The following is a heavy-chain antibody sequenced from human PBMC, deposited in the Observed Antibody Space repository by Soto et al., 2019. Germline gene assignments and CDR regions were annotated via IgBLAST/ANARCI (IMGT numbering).Heavy chain of an antibody. Sequence: PGGSLRLSCTASGFTFGDYAMSWFRQAPGKGLEWVGFIRSKAYGGTTEYAASVKGRFTISRDDSKSIAYLQMNSLKTEDTAVYYCTRGPLKDSYYYYYYMDVWGKGTTVTVSS. CDR2: IRSKAYGGTT. CDR1: GFTFGDYA. J-gene: IGHJ6*03. CDR3: TRGPLKDSYYYYYYMDV. V-gene: IGHV3-49*03.